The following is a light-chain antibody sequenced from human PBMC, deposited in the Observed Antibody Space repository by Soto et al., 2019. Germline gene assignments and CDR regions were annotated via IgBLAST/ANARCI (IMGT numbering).Light chain of an antibody. Sequence: DIQMTQSPSTLSASVGDRVTITCRASHSVSSWLAWYQQKPGKAPKLLIYDASSLESGDPSRFSGSGSGTEFTLTISSLQPDDFATYYCQPYNSYSWTFGQGTKVEIK. CDR1: HSVSSW. J-gene: IGKJ1*01. CDR2: DAS. V-gene: IGKV1-5*01. CDR3: QPYNSYSWT.